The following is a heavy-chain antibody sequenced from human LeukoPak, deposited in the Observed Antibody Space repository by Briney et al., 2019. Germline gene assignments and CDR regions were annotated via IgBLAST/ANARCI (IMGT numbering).Heavy chain of an antibody. CDR1: GFTFSSYW. D-gene: IGHD3-22*01. Sequence: PGGSLRLSCAASGFTFSSYWMSWVRQAPGKGLEWVANIKQDGSEKYFVDSVKGRFTISRDNAKNSLYLQMNSLRAEDTAVYYCARDVGPVYYYDSSGNNWFDPWGQGTLVTVSS. CDR2: IKQDGSEK. V-gene: IGHV3-7*01. CDR3: ARDVGPVYYYDSSGNNWFDP. J-gene: IGHJ5*02.